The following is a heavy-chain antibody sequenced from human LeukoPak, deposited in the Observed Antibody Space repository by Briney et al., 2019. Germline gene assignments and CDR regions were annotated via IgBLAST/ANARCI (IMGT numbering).Heavy chain of an antibody. CDR1: GYSISSGYY. CDR2: IYHSGST. J-gene: IGHJ6*03. CDR3: ARVFALSGPAATRAQYYYYYYYMDV. V-gene: IGHV4-38-2*02. Sequence: SETLSLTCTVSGYSISSGYYWGWIRQPPGKGLEWIGSIYHSGSTYYNPSLKSRVTISVDTSKNQFSLKLSSVTAADTAVYYCARVFALSGPAATRAQYYYYYYYMDVWGKGTTVTVSS. D-gene: IGHD2-2*01.